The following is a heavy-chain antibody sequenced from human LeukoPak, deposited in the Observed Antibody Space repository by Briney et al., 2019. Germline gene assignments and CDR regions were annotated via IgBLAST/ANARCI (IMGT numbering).Heavy chain of an antibody. CDR1: GGSFSGYH. Sequence: SETLSLTCAVYGGSFSGYHWSWIRQPPGKGLEWIGEINHSGSTNYNPSLKSRVTISVDTSKNQFSLKLSSVTAADTAVYYCARGWPFLEWLSPHHYYYGMDVWGQGTTVTVSS. CDR2: INHSGST. D-gene: IGHD3-3*02. V-gene: IGHV4-34*01. CDR3: ARGWPFLEWLSPHHYYYGMDV. J-gene: IGHJ6*02.